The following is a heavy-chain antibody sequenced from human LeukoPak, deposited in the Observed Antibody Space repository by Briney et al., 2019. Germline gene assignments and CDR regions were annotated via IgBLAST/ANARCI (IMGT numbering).Heavy chain of an antibody. Sequence: PSETLSLTCAVYGGSFSGYYWSWIRQPPGKGLEWIGEINHSGSTNYNPSLKSRVTISVDTSKNQFSLKLSSVTAADTAAYYCAREMGSGDYVWGSYRWKRTYYFDYWGQGTLVTVSS. V-gene: IGHV4-34*01. J-gene: IGHJ4*02. CDR3: AREMGSGDYVWGSYRWKRTYYFDY. D-gene: IGHD3-16*02. CDR2: INHSGST. CDR1: GGSFSGYY.